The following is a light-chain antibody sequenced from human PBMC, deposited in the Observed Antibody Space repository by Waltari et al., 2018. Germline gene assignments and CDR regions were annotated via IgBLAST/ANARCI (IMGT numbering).Light chain of an antibody. J-gene: IGLJ3*02. CDR3: SSYAGRNNVM. Sequence: QSALTPPPSASGSPGQSVTLSCTGTRRDGGGFNYVSWYQQHPGRAPKLLIYEVSKRPSGVPHRFSASKSGDTASLTVSGLQAEDEADYYCSSYAGRNNVMFGGGTKLTVL. V-gene: IGLV2-8*01. CDR1: RRDGGGFNY. CDR2: EVS.